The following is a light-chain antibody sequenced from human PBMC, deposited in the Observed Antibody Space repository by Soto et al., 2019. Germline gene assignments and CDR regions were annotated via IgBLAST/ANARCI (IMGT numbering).Light chain of an antibody. CDR3: QRYDSLPPT. Sequence: DLQMTQSPSSLSASVGDRVTITCQASRDIGKYLNWFQEKPGKAPKLLNYDASNLQTGVPSRFSGSGSGTDFTFTISSLQPEDFATYYCQRYDSLPPTFGQGTRLEIK. J-gene: IGKJ5*01. V-gene: IGKV1-33*01. CDR1: RDIGKY. CDR2: DAS.